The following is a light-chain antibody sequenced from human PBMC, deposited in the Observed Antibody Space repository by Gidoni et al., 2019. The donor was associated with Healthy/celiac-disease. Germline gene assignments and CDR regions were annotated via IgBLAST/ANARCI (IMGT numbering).Light chain of an antibody. CDR3: CSYAGSSTSVV. CDR2: EVS. V-gene: IGLV2-23*02. J-gene: IGLJ2*01. Sequence: QSAMTQPASVSGSPGPSITISCTGPSSDVGSYNLVSWYQQHPGKAPKLMIYEVSKRPSGVSNRFSGSKSGNTASLTISGLQAEDEADYYCCSYAGSSTSVVFGGGTKLTVL. CDR1: SSDVGSYNL.